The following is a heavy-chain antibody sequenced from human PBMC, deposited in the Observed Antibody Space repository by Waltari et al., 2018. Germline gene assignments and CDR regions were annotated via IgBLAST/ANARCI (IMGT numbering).Heavy chain of an antibody. Sequence: QVQLVESGGGVVQPGRSLRLSCAASGFTFSSYGLHWVRQAPGTGREWVAVICYDGSNKYYADAVKGRFTISRDNSKNTLYLQMNSLRAEDTAVYYCARDLFLSGSYNYYYYGMDVWGQGTTVTVSS. CDR1: GFTFSSYG. CDR2: ICYDGSNK. CDR3: ARDLFLSGSYNYYYYGMDV. V-gene: IGHV3-33*01. J-gene: IGHJ6*02. D-gene: IGHD1-26*01.